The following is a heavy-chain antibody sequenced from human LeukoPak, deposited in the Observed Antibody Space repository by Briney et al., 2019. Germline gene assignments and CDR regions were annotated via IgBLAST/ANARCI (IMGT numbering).Heavy chain of an antibody. CDR3: ARDHWRYYDSSGYWFNYFDY. J-gene: IGHJ4*02. Sequence: PSEALSLTCAVYGGSFSGYYWSWIRQPPGKGLERIGEINHSGSTNYNPSLKSRVTISVDTSKNQFSLKLSSVTAADTAVYYCARDHWRYYDSSGYWFNYFDYWGQGTLVTVSS. CDR2: INHSGST. CDR1: GGSFSGYY. D-gene: IGHD3-22*01. V-gene: IGHV4-34*01.